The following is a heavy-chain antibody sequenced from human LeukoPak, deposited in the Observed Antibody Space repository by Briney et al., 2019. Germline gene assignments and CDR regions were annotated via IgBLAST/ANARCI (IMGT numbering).Heavy chain of an antibody. V-gene: IGHV3-23*01. J-gene: IGHJ4*02. CDR1: GFTFSNYR. Sequence: PGGSLRLPRAASGFTFSNYRMCWVRQAPGKGLEWVSGISSSGGSTFYGDSVKGRFTISRDNSKNTLYLQMNSLRVEDTAVYYCAKAGYSDSSGHTDYWGQGTLVTVSS. CDR2: ISSSGGST. CDR3: AKAGYSDSSGHTDY. D-gene: IGHD3-22*01.